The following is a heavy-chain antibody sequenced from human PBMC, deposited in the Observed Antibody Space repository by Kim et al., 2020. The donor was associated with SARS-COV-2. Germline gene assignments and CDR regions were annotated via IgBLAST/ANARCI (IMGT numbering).Heavy chain of an antibody. J-gene: IGHJ5*02. V-gene: IGHV4-34*01. Sequence: NYNPSLKSRVTIAVDTSKNQFSLKLSSVTAADTAVYYCARLLWFTPNWFDPWGQGTLVTVSS. CDR3: ARLLWFTPNWFDP. D-gene: IGHD5-18*01.